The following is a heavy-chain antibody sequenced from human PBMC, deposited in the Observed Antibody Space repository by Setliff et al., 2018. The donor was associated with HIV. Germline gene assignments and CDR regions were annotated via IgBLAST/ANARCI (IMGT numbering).Heavy chain of an antibody. J-gene: IGHJ4*02. Sequence: ASVKVSCKASGYTFTDYYIHWVRQAPGQGLEWMGSFNPEDGKTIYAQKFQGRVTMIEDTSTDTAYMELSSLRSEDTAVYYCTTGLPLFCSGGSCLFDFWGQGTLVTVSS. CDR3: TTGLPLFCSGGSCLFDF. CDR2: FNPEDGKT. D-gene: IGHD2-15*01. V-gene: IGHV1-24*01. CDR1: GYTFTDYY.